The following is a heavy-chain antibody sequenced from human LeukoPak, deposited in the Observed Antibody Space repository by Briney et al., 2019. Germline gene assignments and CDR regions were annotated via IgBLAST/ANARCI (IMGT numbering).Heavy chain of an antibody. CDR3: ARTSRTGEPEYFQH. D-gene: IGHD2-8*02. Sequence: SETLSLTCTVSGGSISSGDYYWSWIRQPPGKGLEWIGYIYYSGSTYYNPSLKSRVTISVDASENQFSLRLSSVTAADTAVYYCARTSRTGEPEYFQHWGQGTLVTVSS. V-gene: IGHV4-30-4*01. J-gene: IGHJ1*01. CDR1: GGSISSGDYY. CDR2: IYYSGST.